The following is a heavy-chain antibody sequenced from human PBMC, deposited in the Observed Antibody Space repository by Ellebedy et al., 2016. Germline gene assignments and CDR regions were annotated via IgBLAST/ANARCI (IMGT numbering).Heavy chain of an antibody. D-gene: IGHD6-19*01. V-gene: IGHV1-69*04. CDR2: IIPILGIA. CDR3: AREPEYSSGWSDDAFDI. Sequence: SVKVSCXASGGTFSSYAISWVRQAPGQGLEWMGRIIPILGIANYAQKFQGRVTITADKSTSTAYMELSSLRSEDTAVYYCAREPEYSSGWSDDAFDIWGQGTMVTVSS. CDR1: GGTFSSYA. J-gene: IGHJ3*02.